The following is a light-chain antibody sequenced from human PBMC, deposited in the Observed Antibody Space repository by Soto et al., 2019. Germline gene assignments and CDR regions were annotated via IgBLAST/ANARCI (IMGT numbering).Light chain of an antibody. CDR1: QSINNL. V-gene: IGKV1-5*01. J-gene: IGKJ4*01. CDR2: DVS. CDR3: QQYDSYPPT. Sequence: DVQMTPSPSTLSASAGDRVTIPCRASQSINNLLAWYQQKPGKAPKFLIYDVSTLESGVPSRFSGSGSGTEFTLTISSLQPEDFATYYCQQYDSYPPTVGGGTKVDIK.